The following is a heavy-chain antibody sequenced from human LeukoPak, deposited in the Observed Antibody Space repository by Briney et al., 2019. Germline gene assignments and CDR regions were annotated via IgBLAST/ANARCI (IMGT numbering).Heavy chain of an antibody. CDR2: ISSSGSTI. Sequence: GGSLRLSCAASGFTFSSYWMSWVRQAAGKGLGWVSYISSSGSTIYYADSVKGRFTISRDNAKNSLYLQMNSLRAEDTALYHCARGQNSYYYYMDVWGKGTTVTISS. V-gene: IGHV3-48*04. CDR3: ARGQNSYYYYMDV. J-gene: IGHJ6*03. D-gene: IGHD2/OR15-2a*01. CDR1: GFTFSSYW.